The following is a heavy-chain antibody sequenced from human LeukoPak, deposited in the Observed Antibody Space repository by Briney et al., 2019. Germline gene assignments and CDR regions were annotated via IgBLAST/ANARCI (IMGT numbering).Heavy chain of an antibody. D-gene: IGHD1-1*01. CDR2: IIPIFGTA. CDR1: GGTFSSYA. Sequence: SVKVSSMASGGTFSSYAISWVRQAPGRGLEWMGGIIPIFGTANYAQKFQGRVTITTDESTSTAYMELSSLRSEDTAVYYCARGPELEPDAFDIWGQGTMVTVSS. J-gene: IGHJ3*02. CDR3: ARGPELEPDAFDI. V-gene: IGHV1-69*05.